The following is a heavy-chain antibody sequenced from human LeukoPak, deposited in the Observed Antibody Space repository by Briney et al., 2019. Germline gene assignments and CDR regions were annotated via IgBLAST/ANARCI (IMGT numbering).Heavy chain of an antibody. D-gene: IGHD6-6*01. J-gene: IGHJ3*02. CDR3: ARHQQPGIAARHAFDI. V-gene: IGHV5-51*01. CDR1: GYSFTSYW. Sequence: GDSLKISCKGSGYSFTSYWIGWVRQMPGKGLEWMGITYPGDSDTRYSPSFQGQVTISADKSISTAYLQWSSLKASDTAMYYCARHQQPGIAARHAFDIWGQGTMVTVSS. CDR2: TYPGDSDT.